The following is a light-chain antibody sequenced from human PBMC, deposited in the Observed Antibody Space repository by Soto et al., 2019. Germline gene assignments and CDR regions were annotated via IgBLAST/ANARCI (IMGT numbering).Light chain of an antibody. Sequence: QSALTQPASVSGSPGQSITISCTGTSSDVGGYNYVSWFQHHPGKAPKLMIYEVTNRPSGVSDRFSGSKSGNTASLTISGLQAEDEADYYCSSYTISSTWVFGGGTKLTVL. CDR3: SSYTISSTWV. V-gene: IGLV2-14*01. J-gene: IGLJ3*02. CDR1: SSDVGGYNY. CDR2: EVT.